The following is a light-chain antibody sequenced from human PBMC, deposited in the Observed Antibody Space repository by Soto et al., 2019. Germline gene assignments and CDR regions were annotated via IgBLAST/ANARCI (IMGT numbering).Light chain of an antibody. V-gene: IGKV1-5*01. CDR1: QGIRSA. CDR3: QQYNSYSRT. J-gene: IGKJ1*01. Sequence: DVQMTQSPSTLSASVGDRVTITCRASQGIRSALAWYQQTPGRAPKLLIYDASTLESGVPSRFSGSRSGTDFTLTVSSLQPEDFATYYCQQYNSYSRTFGQGTKVDIK. CDR2: DAS.